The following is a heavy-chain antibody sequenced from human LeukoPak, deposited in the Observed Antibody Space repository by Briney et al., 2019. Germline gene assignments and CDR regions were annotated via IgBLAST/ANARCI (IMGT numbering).Heavy chain of an antibody. Sequence: SETLSLTCAVYGGSFSGYYWGWIRQPPGKGLEWIGSIYYSGSTYYNPSLKSRVTISVDTSKNQFSLKLSSVTAADTAVYYCGGGYYYGSGSYIDYWGQGTLVTVSS. CDR3: GGGYYYGSGSYIDY. J-gene: IGHJ4*02. D-gene: IGHD3-10*01. V-gene: IGHV4-34*01. CDR1: GGSFSGYY. CDR2: IYYSGST.